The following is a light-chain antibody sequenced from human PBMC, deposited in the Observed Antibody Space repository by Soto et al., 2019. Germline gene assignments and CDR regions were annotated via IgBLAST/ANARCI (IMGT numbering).Light chain of an antibody. V-gene: IGLV2-14*02. CDR3: SSYTSSSTLV. Sequence: QSALTQPASVSGSPGQSITISCTGTSGDIGTYNLVSWYLQHPGKAPKLMIYEVSNRPSGVSNRFSGSKSGNTASLTISGLQAEDEADYYCSSYTSSSTLVFGGGTKLTVL. CDR2: EVS. CDR1: SGDIGTYNL. J-gene: IGLJ2*01.